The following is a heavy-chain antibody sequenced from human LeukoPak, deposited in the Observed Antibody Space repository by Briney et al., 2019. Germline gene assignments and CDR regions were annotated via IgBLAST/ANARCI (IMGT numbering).Heavy chain of an antibody. Sequence: GGSLRLSCAASGFTFSDYYMSWIRQAPGKGLEWVSVIYSGGSTYYADSVKGRFTISRDNSKNTLYLQMNSLRAEDTAVYYCARDHDCSSTSCHPFDYWGQGTLVTVSS. D-gene: IGHD2-2*01. CDR2: IYSGGST. CDR3: ARDHDCSSTSCHPFDY. J-gene: IGHJ4*02. CDR1: GFTFSDYY. V-gene: IGHV3-53*01.